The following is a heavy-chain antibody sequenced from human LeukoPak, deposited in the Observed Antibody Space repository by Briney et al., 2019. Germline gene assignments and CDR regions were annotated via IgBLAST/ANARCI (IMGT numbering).Heavy chain of an antibody. CDR1: GRTFSSYA. CDR2: IIPISGTA. J-gene: IGHJ6*01. Sequence: ASVKLSCKASGRTFSSYAISWVRQAPGQGLEWRGGIIPISGTANYAQKFQGRVTITADESTSTVYIEVSSVRSEDTAVYYCARVAGFYYYYGMDVWGKGTTVTVSS. CDR3: ARVAGFYYYYGMDV. V-gene: IGHV1-69*13.